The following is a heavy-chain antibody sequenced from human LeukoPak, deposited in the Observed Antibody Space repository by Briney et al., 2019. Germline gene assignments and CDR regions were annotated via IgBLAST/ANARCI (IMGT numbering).Heavy chain of an antibody. CDR3: ARYSMELDYYYYYYMDV. V-gene: IGHV4-59*01. CDR1: GGSISSYY. CDR2: IYYSGST. J-gene: IGHJ6*03. Sequence: PSGTLSLTCTVSGGSISSYYWSWIRHPPGKGLEWIGYIYYSGSTNYNPSLKSRVTISVDTSKNQFSLKLSSVTAADTAVYYCARYSMELDYYYYYYMDVWGKGTTVTVSS. D-gene: IGHD4/OR15-4a*01.